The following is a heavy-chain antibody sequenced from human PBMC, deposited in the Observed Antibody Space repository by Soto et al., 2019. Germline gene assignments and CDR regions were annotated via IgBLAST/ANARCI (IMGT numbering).Heavy chain of an antibody. V-gene: IGHV3-11*01. J-gene: IGHJ6*02. CDR3: ARDRGAYYYGSGPTVYYYGMDV. D-gene: IGHD3-10*01. CDR2: ISSSGSTI. CDR1: GFPFSDYY. Sequence: PGGSLRLSCAASGFPFSDYYMSWIRQAPGKGLEWVSYISSSGSTIYYADSVKGRFTISRDNAKNSLYLQMNSLRAEDTAVYYCARDRGAYYYGSGPTVYYYGMDVWGQGTTVTVSS.